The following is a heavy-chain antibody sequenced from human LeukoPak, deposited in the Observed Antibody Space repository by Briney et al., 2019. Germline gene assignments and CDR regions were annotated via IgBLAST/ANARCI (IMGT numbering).Heavy chain of an antibody. CDR2: IYSSGST. CDR3: ARVKASSTSWTFDQ. V-gene: IGHV4-4*07. D-gene: IGHD2-2*01. J-gene: IGHJ4*02. CDR1: GGSTNSYY. Sequence: SETLSLTCSVSGGSTNSYYWSWIRQSGGKGLEWIGRIYSSGSTVYNPSLNSRLTMSIDTSKNQFSLTLKSVTATDTAVYYCARVKASSTSWTFDQWGQGALVTVSS.